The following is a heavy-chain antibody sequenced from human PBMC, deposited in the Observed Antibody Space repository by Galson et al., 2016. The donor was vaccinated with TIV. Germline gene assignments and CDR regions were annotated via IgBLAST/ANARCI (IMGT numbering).Heavy chain of an antibody. CDR1: GFTFSDYA. J-gene: IGHJ4*02. V-gene: IGHV3-30*18. CDR2: ISYDSRNK. Sequence: SLRLSCAASGFTFSDYAMNWVRQAPGRGLEWVAVISYDSRNKYYGESVKGRFTISSDNSKRSLFLQMSGLRVEDTAVYHCVKFAGARRENYFLDQWGQGTLVTVSS. D-gene: IGHD3-10*02. CDR3: VKFAGARRENYFLDQ.